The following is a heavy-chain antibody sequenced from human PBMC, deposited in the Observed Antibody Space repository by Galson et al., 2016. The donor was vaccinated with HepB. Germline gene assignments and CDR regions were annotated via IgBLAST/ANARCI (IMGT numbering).Heavy chain of an antibody. J-gene: IGHJ3*02. CDR1: GNTSSIYS. Sequence: SVKVSCKASGNTSSIYSMHWVRQAPGQRLEWMGWINAGNGNTKYSQKFQGRVTITRDTSASTAYMELSSLRSEDTAVYYCARDGGYCSSTGCYNDAFDIWGQGTMVTVSS. CDR2: INAGNGNT. CDR3: ARDGGYCSSTGCYNDAFDI. V-gene: IGHV1-3*01. D-gene: IGHD2-2*02.